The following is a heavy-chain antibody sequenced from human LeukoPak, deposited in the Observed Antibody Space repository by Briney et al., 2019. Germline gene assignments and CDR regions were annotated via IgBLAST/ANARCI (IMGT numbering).Heavy chain of an antibody. V-gene: IGHV3-30*01. Sequence: PGRSLRLSCAASGFTFSSYAMHWVRQAPGKGLEWVAVIPYDGSNKYYADSVKGRFTISRDNSKNTLYLQMNSLRAEDTAVYYCARYSGSYDYWGQGTLVTVSS. J-gene: IGHJ4*02. D-gene: IGHD1-26*01. CDR2: IPYDGSNK. CDR1: GFTFSSYA. CDR3: ARYSGSYDY.